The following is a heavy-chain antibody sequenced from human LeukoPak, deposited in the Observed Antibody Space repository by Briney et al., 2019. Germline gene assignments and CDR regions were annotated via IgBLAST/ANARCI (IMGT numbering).Heavy chain of an antibody. CDR3: ARVVGFMDV. D-gene: IGHD1-26*01. CDR1: GGTFSSYA. J-gene: IGHJ6*03. CDR2: IIPIFGTT. Sequence: ASVEVSCKASGGTFSSYAISWVRQAPGQGLEWMGGIIPIFGTTNYAQKFQDRVTITADKSTSTAYMELSSLRSEDTAVYYCARVVGFMDVWGKGTTVTVSS. V-gene: IGHV1-69*06.